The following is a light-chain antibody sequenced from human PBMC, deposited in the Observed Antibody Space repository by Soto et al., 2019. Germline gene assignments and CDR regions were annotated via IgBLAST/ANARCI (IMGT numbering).Light chain of an antibody. V-gene: IGKV3D-15*01. J-gene: IGKJ1*01. CDR3: QQYNNWPRT. CDR1: QSVSSN. Sequence: EIVMTQSPATLSVSPGERATLSCRASQSVSSNLAWYQQKPGQAPRLLIYGASIRATGIPARFSGSGSGTEFTLTISSLQSEDFAVYYCQQYNNWPRTFRQGTKVDIK. CDR2: GAS.